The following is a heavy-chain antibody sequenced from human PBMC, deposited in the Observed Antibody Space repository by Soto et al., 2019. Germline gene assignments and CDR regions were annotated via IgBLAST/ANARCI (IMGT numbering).Heavy chain of an antibody. V-gene: IGHV4-31*03. CDR3: EKDTTWKRTEVLGSWGWASGPYGMEV. D-gene: IGHD3-3*01. CDR1: GGSISSGGYY. J-gene: IGHJ6*02. Sequence: PSETLSLTCTVSGGSISSGGYYWSWIRQHPGKGLEWIGYIYYSGSTYYNPSLKSRVTISVDTSKNQFSLKLSSVTAADTAVYYCEKDTTWKRTEVLGSWGWASGPYGMEVWRQGTTVTVSS. CDR2: IYYSGST.